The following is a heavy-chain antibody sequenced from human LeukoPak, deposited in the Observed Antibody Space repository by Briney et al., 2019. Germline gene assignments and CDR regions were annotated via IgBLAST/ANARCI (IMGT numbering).Heavy chain of an antibody. CDR1: GFTFSSYA. V-gene: IGHV3-23*01. CDR3: AKDFYDSSGSRYDY. Sequence: GGSLRLSCAASGFTFSSYAMSWVRQAPGKGLEWVSAISGSGGSTYYADSVKGRFTISRDNSKNTLFMQMNSLRAEDTAVYYCAKDFYDSSGSRYDYWGQGTLVTVSS. D-gene: IGHD3-22*01. J-gene: IGHJ4*02. CDR2: ISGSGGST.